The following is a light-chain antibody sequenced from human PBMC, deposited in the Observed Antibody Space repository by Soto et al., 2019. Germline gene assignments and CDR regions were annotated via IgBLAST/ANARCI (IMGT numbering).Light chain of an antibody. CDR1: SSDIGDYNS. V-gene: IGLV2-14*01. Sequence: QSALTQPASVSGSPGQSITISCTGTSSDIGDYNSVSWYQQHPGEAPKLMIFEVSYRPSGVSNRFSGSKSGNTASLTISGLQPEDEADYYCSSYTSAYTRVFGTGTQLTVL. J-gene: IGLJ1*01. CDR2: EVS. CDR3: SSYTSAYTRV.